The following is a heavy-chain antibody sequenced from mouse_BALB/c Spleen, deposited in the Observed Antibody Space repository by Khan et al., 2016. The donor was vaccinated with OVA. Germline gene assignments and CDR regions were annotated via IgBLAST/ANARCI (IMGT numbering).Heavy chain of an antibody. CDR1: GYTFTSYW. V-gene: IGHV1-74*01. Sequence: VQLQQSGPELVRPGPSVTLSCAASGYTFTSYWMNWVKPSPEQGLEWIGRIDPYDSKTHYTQNFKDKAILTVDNSSSPAYMQLSSLTSEDSAFYYCAIHPFAYWGQGTLVTVSA. J-gene: IGHJ3*01. CDR3: AIHPFAY. CDR2: IDPYDSKT.